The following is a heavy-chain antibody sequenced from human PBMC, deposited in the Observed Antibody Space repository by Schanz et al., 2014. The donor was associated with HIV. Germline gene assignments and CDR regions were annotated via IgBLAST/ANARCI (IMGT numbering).Heavy chain of an antibody. D-gene: IGHD3-16*02. Sequence: QVQLVQSGAAVKKPGASVKVSCKASGYTFIGYYMHWVRQAPGQGLEWMGWINPDNAGRNYAQKFQGRVPMTRDTSISTAVLELSRLRSDDTAVYYCATCRCDGELSLLRYWGQGTLVTVSS. J-gene: IGHJ4*02. V-gene: IGHV1-2*02. CDR3: ATCRCDGELSLLRY. CDR1: GYTFIGYY. CDR2: INPDNAGR.